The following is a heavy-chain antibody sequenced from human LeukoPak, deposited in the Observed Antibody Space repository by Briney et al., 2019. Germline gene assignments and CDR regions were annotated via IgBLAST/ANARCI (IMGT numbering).Heavy chain of an antibody. D-gene: IGHD3/OR15-3a*01. CDR1: GFTFSSYE. J-gene: IGHJ4*02. Sequence: GGSLRLSCAASGFTFSSYEMNWVRQAPGKGLEWVSYISSSGSTKYYADSVKGRFTISRDNAKNSLYLQMNSLRAEDTAVYYCARTDIGDWGYFDYWGQGTLVTVSS. CDR3: ARTDIGDWGYFDY. V-gene: IGHV3-48*03. CDR2: ISSSGSTK.